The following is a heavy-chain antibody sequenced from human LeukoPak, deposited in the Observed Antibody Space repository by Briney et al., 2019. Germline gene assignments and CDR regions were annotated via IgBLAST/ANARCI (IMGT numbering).Heavy chain of an antibody. Sequence: PSETLSLTCTVAGYSISSGYYWGWIRQPPGEGLEWSGCIYYSGSTYYHPSLKSRVTISVDTSKSQFSLKLSSVTAADTAVYYCARLRTAVAVFDYWGQGTLVTVSS. D-gene: IGHD6-19*01. CDR3: ARLRTAVAVFDY. V-gene: IGHV4-38-2*02. CDR1: GYSISSGYY. CDR2: IYYSGST. J-gene: IGHJ4*02.